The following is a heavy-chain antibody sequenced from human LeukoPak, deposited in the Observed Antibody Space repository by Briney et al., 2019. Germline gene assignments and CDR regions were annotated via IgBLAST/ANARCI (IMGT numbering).Heavy chain of an antibody. CDR3: ARDQGYCSSTSCSEMDV. Sequence: GGSLRLSCVASGFTFSTYGMGWVRQAPGKGLEWVAVISHHGANKFYGDSVKGRFTISRDNSKNTLYLQMNSLRAEDTAVYYCARDQGYCSSTSCSEMDVWGKGTTVTVSS. CDR2: ISHHGANK. V-gene: IGHV3-30*03. J-gene: IGHJ6*04. CDR1: GFTFSTYG. D-gene: IGHD2-2*01.